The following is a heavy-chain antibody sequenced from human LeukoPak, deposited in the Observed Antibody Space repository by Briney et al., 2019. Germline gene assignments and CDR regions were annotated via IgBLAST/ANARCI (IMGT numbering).Heavy chain of an antibody. Sequence: PSETLSLTCAVAGGSISSDYWSWIRQPPGKGLEWIGYFYYSGSTNYNPSLKSRVTISVDTSKNQFSLKLSSVTAADTAVYYCAREKRDYYDSSGYYYYWGQGTLVTVSS. CDR2: FYYSGST. J-gene: IGHJ4*02. D-gene: IGHD3-22*01. V-gene: IGHV4-59*01. CDR1: GGSISSDY. CDR3: AREKRDYYDSSGYYYY.